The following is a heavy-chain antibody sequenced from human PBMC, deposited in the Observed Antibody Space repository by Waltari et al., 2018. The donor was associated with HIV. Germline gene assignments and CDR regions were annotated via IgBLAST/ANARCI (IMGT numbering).Heavy chain of an antibody. CDR3: ASSLPLGAARRRGLDY. J-gene: IGHJ4*02. CDR1: GGSFSVYY. Sequence: QVQLQQWGAGLLKPSETMSLTCAVYGGSFSVYYWSWTLTLPGKGLEWIGEINQDGSTNYNPSLKIRVTIAVDTSKNQFSLKLTSVTAADTAVYYCASSLPLGAARRRGLDYWGQGTQVTVSS. D-gene: IGHD6-6*01. V-gene: IGHV4-34*01. CDR2: INQDGST.